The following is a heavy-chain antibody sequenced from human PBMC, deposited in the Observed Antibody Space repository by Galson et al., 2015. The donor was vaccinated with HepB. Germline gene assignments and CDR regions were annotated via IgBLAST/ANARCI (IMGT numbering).Heavy chain of an antibody. J-gene: IGHJ4*02. V-gene: IGHV3-11*06. D-gene: IGHD4-17*01. Sequence: SLRLSCAVSGFTSSDYYMSWIRQAPGKGLEWISYISSNTLYTNYEDSVKGRFTISRDNAKTSLYLQINGLRAEDTAVHYCARVADADYGDHTHFDSWGQGTLVTVSS. CDR3: ARVADADYGDHTHFDS. CDR2: ISSNTLYT. CDR1: GFTSSDYY.